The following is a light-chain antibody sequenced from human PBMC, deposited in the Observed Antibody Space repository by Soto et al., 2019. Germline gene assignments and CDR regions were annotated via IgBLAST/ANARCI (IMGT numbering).Light chain of an antibody. CDR2: SAS. V-gene: IGKV3-15*01. CDR1: QSVSSG. Sequence: EVVMTQSPATLSVFPGERVTLSCRASQSVSSGLAWYQQKLGQAPRLLIYSASTRATGIPARFSGSGSGTEFTLTISSLEYEDFAVYYCQQYINGYTFGQGTKLEIK. J-gene: IGKJ2*01. CDR3: QQYINGYT.